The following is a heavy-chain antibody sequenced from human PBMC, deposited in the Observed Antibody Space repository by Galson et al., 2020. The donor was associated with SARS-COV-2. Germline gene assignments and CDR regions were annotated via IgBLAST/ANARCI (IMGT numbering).Heavy chain of an antibody. Sequence: ASVKVSCKASGYTFTNYGISWVRQAPGQGLEWMGWISSYNGITNYAQKFQGRVTMTSDTSTTTAYMELRSLRSDDTAVYYFAGFGATPYYVSGGGYFASSSYAMDVWGQGTSCTFSS. CDR2: ISSYNGIT. CDR3: AGFGATPYYVSGGGYFASSSYAMDV. D-gene: IGHD3-3*01. CDR1: GYTFTNYG. V-gene: IGHV1-18*01. J-gene: IGHJ6*02.